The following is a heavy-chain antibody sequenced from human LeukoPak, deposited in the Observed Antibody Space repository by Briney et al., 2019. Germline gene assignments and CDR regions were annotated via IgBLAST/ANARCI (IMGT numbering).Heavy chain of an antibody. CDR1: GYTFTGYF. V-gene: IGHV1-2*02. D-gene: IGHD3-3*01. CDR3: ARDGYDALRGYYIILQFDP. Sequence: ASVKVSCKASGYTFTGYFIHWVRQAPGQGLEYMGWINPNSGNTKYAQKFQGRVTMTRDTSISTAYMELRSLTSDDTAVYYCARDGYDALRGYYIILQFDPWGQGTLATVSS. J-gene: IGHJ5*02. CDR2: INPNSGNT.